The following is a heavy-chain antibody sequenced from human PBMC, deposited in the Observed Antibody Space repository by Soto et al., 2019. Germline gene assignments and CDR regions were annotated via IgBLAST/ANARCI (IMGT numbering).Heavy chain of an antibody. CDR1: GYTFTTYG. CDR3: AREVGNMDV. CDR2: VSPYNGET. V-gene: IGHV1-18*04. J-gene: IGHJ6*02. D-gene: IGHD2-2*01. Sequence: GASVQVSCKAAGYTFTTYGFNWGRKAPGQGLEGMGWVSPYNGETTYAQNFQGRVTMTTDTSTRTACMELRSLRSDDTAVYYCAREVGNMDVWGHGTTVTLSS.